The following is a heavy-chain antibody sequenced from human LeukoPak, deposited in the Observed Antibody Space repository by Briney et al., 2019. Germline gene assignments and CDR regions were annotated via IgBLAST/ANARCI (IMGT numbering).Heavy chain of an antibody. CDR2: INHSGST. J-gene: IGHJ2*01. CDR1: GGSISSSSYY. CDR3: ARLSGDYGYFDL. Sequence: SETLSLTCTVSGGSISSSSYYWSWIRQPPGKGLEWIGEINHSGSTNYNPSLKSRVTISVDTSKNQFSLKLSSVTAADTAVYYCARLSGDYGYFDLWGRGTLVTVSS. V-gene: IGHV4-39*07. D-gene: IGHD4-17*01.